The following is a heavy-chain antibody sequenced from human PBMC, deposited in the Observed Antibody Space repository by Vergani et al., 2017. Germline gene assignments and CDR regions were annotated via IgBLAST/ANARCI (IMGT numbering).Heavy chain of an antibody. Sequence: EVQLVESGGGLVQPGGSLRLSCAASGFTFSSYSMNWVRQAPGKGLEWVSYISSSSSTIYYADSVKGRFTISRDNAKNSLYLQMNSLRAEDTAVYYCAGGGVRGVIPRYYYYMDVWGKGTTVTVSS. D-gene: IGHD3-10*01. CDR2: ISSSSSTI. CDR1: GFTFSSYS. J-gene: IGHJ6*03. V-gene: IGHV3-48*04. CDR3: AGGGVRGVIPRYYYYMDV.